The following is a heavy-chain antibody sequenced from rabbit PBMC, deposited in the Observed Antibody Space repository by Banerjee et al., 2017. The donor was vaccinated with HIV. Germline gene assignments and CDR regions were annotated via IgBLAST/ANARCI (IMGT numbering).Heavy chain of an antibody. Sequence: QSLEESGGDLVKPGASLTLTCKASGFDFSSYWMCWVRQAPGKGLEWIGCIDSSSGTTYYASWAKGRFTISKTSSTTVTLQMTSLTAADTATYFCARDLAGVTGWNFNLWGPGTLVTVS. J-gene: IGHJ4*01. V-gene: IGHV1S40*01. CDR2: IDSSSGTT. CDR1: GFDFSSYW. CDR3: ARDLAGVTGWNFNL. D-gene: IGHD4-1*01.